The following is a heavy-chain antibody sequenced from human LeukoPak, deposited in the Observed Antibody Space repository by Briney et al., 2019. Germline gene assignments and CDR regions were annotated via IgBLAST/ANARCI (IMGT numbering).Heavy chain of an antibody. CDR3: VRGSGSYNWFDP. V-gene: IGHV3-66*01. CDR1: GFTVSSNY. CDR2: IYSGGNT. Sequence: GGSLRLSCAASGFTVSSNYMSWVRQAPGKGLEWVSVIYSGGNTYYADSVKGRFTISRDNSKNTLYLQMNSLRVEDTAVYYCVRGSGSYNWFDPWGQGALVTVSS. D-gene: IGHD1-26*01. J-gene: IGHJ5*02.